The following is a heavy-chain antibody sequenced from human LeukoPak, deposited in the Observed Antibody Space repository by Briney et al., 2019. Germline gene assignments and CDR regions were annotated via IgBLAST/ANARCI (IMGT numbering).Heavy chain of an antibody. J-gene: IGHJ4*02. V-gene: IGHV4-39*07. D-gene: IGHD3-22*01. CDR3: ARAMRTMIVVVITSRVYYFDY. Sequence: SETLSLTCTVSGGSISSSSYYWGWIRQPPGKGLEWIGEINHSGSTNYNPSLKSRVTISVDTSKNQFSLKLSSVTAADTAVYYCARAMRTMIVVVITSRVYYFDYWGQGTLVTVSS. CDR1: GGSISSSSYY. CDR2: INHSGST.